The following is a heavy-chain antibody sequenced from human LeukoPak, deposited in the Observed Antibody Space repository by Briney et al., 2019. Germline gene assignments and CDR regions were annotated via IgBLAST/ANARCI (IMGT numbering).Heavy chain of an antibody. D-gene: IGHD2/OR15-2a*01. V-gene: IGHV3-30*04. CDR2: ISYDGSNK. CDR3: ARDWMGSTRLAGDC. Sequence: PGRSLRLSCAASGFTFSSYAMHWVRQAPGKGLEWVAVISYDGSNKYYADSVKGRFTISRDNSKNTLYLQMNSLRAEDTAVYYCARDWMGSTRLAGDCWGQGTLVTVSS. J-gene: IGHJ4*02. CDR1: GFTFSSYA.